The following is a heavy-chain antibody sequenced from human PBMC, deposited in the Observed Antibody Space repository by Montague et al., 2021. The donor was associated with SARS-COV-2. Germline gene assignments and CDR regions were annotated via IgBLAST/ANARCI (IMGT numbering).Heavy chain of an antibody. V-gene: IGHV3-30-3*01. CDR2: ISYDGSNK. Sequence: SLRLSCAASGFPFSSYAMHLVRQASSKGLEWVAVISYDGSNKYYSDSVKGRFTISRDNSKNTLYLQMNSLRAEDTAVYYCARDGLVVVAANAFDIWGQGTMVTVSS. CDR1: GFPFSSYA. D-gene: IGHD2-15*01. J-gene: IGHJ3*02. CDR3: ARDGLVVVAANAFDI.